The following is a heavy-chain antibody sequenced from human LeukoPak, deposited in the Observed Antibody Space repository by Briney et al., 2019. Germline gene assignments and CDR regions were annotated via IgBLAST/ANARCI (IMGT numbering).Heavy chain of an antibody. Sequence: ASVKVSCKASGGTFSSYAISWVRPAPGQGLEWMGGIIPIFGTANYAQKFQGRVTITTDESTSTAYMELSSLRSEDTAVYYCARSPTPYSSSFDYWGQGTLVTVSS. CDR2: IIPIFGTA. J-gene: IGHJ4*02. CDR1: GGTFSSYA. V-gene: IGHV1-69*05. D-gene: IGHD6-6*01. CDR3: ARSPTPYSSSFDY.